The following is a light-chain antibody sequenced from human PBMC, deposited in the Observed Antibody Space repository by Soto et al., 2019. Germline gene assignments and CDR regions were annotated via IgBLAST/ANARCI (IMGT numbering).Light chain of an antibody. Sequence: DIPMTQSPSTLSASVGDRVTITCRASQSISSWLAWYQQKPGKAPKLLIYDASNLDSGVPSRFSGSGSGTEFSLTISNLQPDDCATYYCQQYENYWTFGQGTRVEIK. V-gene: IGKV1-5*01. J-gene: IGKJ1*01. CDR3: QQYENYWT. CDR1: QSISSW. CDR2: DAS.